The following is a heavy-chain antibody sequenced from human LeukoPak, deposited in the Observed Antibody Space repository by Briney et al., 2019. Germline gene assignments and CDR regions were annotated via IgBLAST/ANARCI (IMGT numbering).Heavy chain of an antibody. CDR2: INHSGST. D-gene: IGHD5-24*01. CDR1: GGSFSGYY. CDR3: ARERWLHLRYFDY. Sequence: PSETLPLTCAVYGGSFSGYYWSWIRQPPGKGLEWIGEINHSGSTNYNPSLKSRVTISVDTSKNQFSLKLSSVTAADTAVYYCARERWLHLRYFDYWGQGTLVTVSS. J-gene: IGHJ4*02. V-gene: IGHV4-34*01.